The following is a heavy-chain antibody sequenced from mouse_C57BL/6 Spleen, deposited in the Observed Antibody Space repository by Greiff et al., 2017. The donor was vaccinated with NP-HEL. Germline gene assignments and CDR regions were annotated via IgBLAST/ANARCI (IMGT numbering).Heavy chain of an antibody. CDR2: ISNGGGST. J-gene: IGHJ3*01. CDR3: ARDYGSSYDWFAY. V-gene: IGHV5-12*01. CDR1: GFTFSDYY. D-gene: IGHD1-1*01. Sequence: EVKVVESGGGLVQPGGSLKLSCAASGFTFSDYYMYWVRQTPEKRLEWVAYISNGGGSTYYPDTVKGRFTISRDNAKNTLYLQMSRLKSEDTAMYYCARDYGSSYDWFAYWGQGTLVTVSA.